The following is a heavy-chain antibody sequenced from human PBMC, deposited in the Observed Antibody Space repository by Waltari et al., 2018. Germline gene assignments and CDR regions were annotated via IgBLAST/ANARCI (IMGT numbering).Heavy chain of an antibody. J-gene: IGHJ6*02. Sequence: QVQLVQSGAEVKKPGASVKVSCKASGYNFTSYAMHWVRQAPGQRLEWMGWINAGNGNTKYSQKFQGRVTITRDTSASTAYMELSSLRSEDTAVYYCAREGYYDSSGYSGAGYYGMDVWGQGTTVTVSS. V-gene: IGHV1-3*01. CDR2: INAGNGNT. CDR3: AREGYYDSSGYSGAGYYGMDV. D-gene: IGHD3-22*01. CDR1: GYNFTSYA.